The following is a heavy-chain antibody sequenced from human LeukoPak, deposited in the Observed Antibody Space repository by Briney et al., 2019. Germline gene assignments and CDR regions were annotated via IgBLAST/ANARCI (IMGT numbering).Heavy chain of an antibody. CDR3: ARLRSRYYDSSGYPSWGLYYFDY. D-gene: IGHD3-22*01. V-gene: IGHV4-34*01. Sequence: SETLSLTCAVYGGSFSGDYWSWIRQPPGKGLEWIGEINHSGSTNYNPSLKSRVTISVDTSKNQFSLKLSSVTAADTAVYYCARLRSRYYDSSGYPSWGLYYFDYWGQGTLVTVSS. CDR1: GGSFSGDY. J-gene: IGHJ4*02. CDR2: INHSGST.